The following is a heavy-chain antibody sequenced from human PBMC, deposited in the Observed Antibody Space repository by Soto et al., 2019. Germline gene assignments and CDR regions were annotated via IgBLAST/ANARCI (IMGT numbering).Heavy chain of an antibody. CDR2: ISYDGSNK. J-gene: IGHJ4*02. CDR3: AKGLAYCGGDCYPRFDY. D-gene: IGHD2-21*02. CDR1: GFTFSSYG. Sequence: QVQLVESGGGVVQPGRSLRLSCAASGFTFSSYGMHWVRTAPGKGLEWVAVISYDGSNKYYADSVKGRFTISRDNSKNTLYRQMNSLRAEDTAVYYCAKGLAYCGGDCYPRFDYWGQGTLVTVSS. V-gene: IGHV3-30*18.